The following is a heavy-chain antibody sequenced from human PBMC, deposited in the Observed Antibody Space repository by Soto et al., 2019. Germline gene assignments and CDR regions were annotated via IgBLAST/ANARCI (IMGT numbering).Heavy chain of an antibody. V-gene: IGHV1-69*13. CDR1: GGTFSSYA. J-gene: IGHJ4*02. CDR2: IIPIFGTA. D-gene: IGHD3-10*01. Sequence: ASVKVSCKASGGTFSSYAISWVRQAPGQGLEWMGGIIPIFGTANYAQKFQGRVTITADESTSTAYMELSSLRSEDTAVYYCARVISPMAPSDYWGQGTLVTVSS. CDR3: ARVISPMAPSDY.